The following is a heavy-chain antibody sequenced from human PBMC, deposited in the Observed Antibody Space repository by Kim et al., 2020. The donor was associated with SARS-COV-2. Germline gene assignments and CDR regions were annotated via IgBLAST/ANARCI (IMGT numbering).Heavy chain of an antibody. CDR1: GYSFTNYW. J-gene: IGHJ3*02. V-gene: IGHV5-10-1*01. CDR2: IDPSDSYT. Sequence: GESLKISCKGSGYSFTNYWINWVRQMPGKGLEWMGRIDPSDSYTNYSPSFQGHVTNSADESITTAYLQWSSLKASDTAMYYCARGEVAGGDNAFDIWGQGAMVTVSS. D-gene: IGHD6-19*01. CDR3: ARGEVAGGDNAFDI.